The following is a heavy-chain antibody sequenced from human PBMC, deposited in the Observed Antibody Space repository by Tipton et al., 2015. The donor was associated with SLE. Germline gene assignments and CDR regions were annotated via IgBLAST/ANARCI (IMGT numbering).Heavy chain of an antibody. J-gene: IGHJ6*02. CDR2: IWYDGSNK. CDR3: AKEGKVAYYYYYGMDV. D-gene: IGHD2-15*01. Sequence: SLRLSCVASEFTVSTYSMYWVRQAPGKGLEWVAVIWYDGSNKYYADSVKGRFTISRDNSKNTLYLQMNSLRAEDTAVYYCAKEGKVAYYYYYGMDVWGQGTTVTVSS. V-gene: IGHV3-33*06. CDR1: EFTVSTYS.